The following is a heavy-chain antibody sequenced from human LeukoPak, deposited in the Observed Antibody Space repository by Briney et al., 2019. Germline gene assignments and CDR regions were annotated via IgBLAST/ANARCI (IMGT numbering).Heavy chain of an antibody. J-gene: IGHJ4*02. CDR2: IHYSGRT. V-gene: IGHV4-59*01. Sequence: SETLSLTCTVSGDSINSYYWTWVRQPPGKRLEWIGYIHYSGRTDYNPSLKSRVTVSVDTSRTQFFLKLSSVTAADTAVYYCGRAISGSIDYWGQGTLVSVSS. D-gene: IGHD3-10*01. CDR3: GRAISGSIDY. CDR1: GDSINSYY.